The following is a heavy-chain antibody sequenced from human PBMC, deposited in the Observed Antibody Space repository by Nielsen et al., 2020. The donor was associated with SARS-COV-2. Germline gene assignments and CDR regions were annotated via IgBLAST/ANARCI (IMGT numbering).Heavy chain of an antibody. V-gene: IGHV4-59*01. J-gene: IGHJ4*02. D-gene: IGHD1-26*01. CDR3: ARDPVGATTLSFDY. CDR1: GGSISSYY. Sequence: SETLSLTCTVSGGSISSYYWSWIRQPPGKGLEWIGYIYYSGSTNYNPSLKSRVTISVDTSKNQFSLKLSSVTAADTAVYYCARDPVGATTLSFDYWGQGTLVTVSS. CDR2: IYYSGST.